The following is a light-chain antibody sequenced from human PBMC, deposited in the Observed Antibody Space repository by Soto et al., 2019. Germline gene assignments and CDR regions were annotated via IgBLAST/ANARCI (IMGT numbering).Light chain of an antibody. J-gene: IGKJ1*01. Sequence: DIQMTQSPSTLSASVGDRVTITCRSSQRISSWLAWYQQKPGQAPKLIIYKASTLQSGVPSRFSARGSGKEFTLAISSLQPDDSATYYCPQYNYNWTFCQGTKVQIK. CDR3: PQYNYNWT. V-gene: IGKV1-5*03. CDR2: KAS. CDR1: QRISSW.